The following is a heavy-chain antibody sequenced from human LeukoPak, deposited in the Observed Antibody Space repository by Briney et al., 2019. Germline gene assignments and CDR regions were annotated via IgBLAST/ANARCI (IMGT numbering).Heavy chain of an antibody. Sequence: GGSLRLSCAASGFTFSSYGMHWVRQAPGKGLEWVAFIRYDGSNKYYADSVKGRFTISRDNSKNTLYLQMNSLRAEDTAVYYCAKGSQLPRGSVAFDIWGQGTMVTVSS. CDR2: IRYDGSNK. D-gene: IGHD1-26*01. V-gene: IGHV3-30*02. J-gene: IGHJ3*02. CDR1: GFTFSSYG. CDR3: AKGSQLPRGSVAFDI.